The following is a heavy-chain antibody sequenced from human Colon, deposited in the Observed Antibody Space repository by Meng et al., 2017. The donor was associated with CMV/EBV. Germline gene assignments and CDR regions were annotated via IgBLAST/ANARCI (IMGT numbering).Heavy chain of an antibody. J-gene: IGHJ4*02. CDR1: GVSVTSGAYH. D-gene: IGHD2/OR15-2a*01. V-gene: IGHV4-61*08. Sequence: QVQLQESGPGLVKPSETLSLTCIVFGVSVTSGAYHWSWIRQSPGKGLEWIGYIYDTGITIYNPSLKSRVTIFLETSKNQFSLNLNSMTTADTAVYYCAKSRSSTPGIVDDWGQGTLVTVSS. CDR3: AKSRSSTPGIVDD. CDR2: IYDTGIT.